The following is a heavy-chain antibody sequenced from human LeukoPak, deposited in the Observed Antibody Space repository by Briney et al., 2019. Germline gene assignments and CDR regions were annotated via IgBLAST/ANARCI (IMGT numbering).Heavy chain of an antibody. CDR2: INHSGST. CDR3: ARRITLYGMDV. Sequence: KSSETLSLTCAVYGGSFSGYYWSWIRQPPGKGLEWIGEINHSGSTNYNPSLKSRVTISVDKSKNQFSLKLSSVTAADTAVYYCARRITLYGMDVWGQGTTVTVSS. CDR1: GGSFSGYY. V-gene: IGHV4-34*01. D-gene: IGHD3-10*01. J-gene: IGHJ6*02.